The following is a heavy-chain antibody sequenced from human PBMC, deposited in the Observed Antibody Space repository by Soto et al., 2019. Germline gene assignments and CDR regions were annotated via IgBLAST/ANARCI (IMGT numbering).Heavy chain of an antibody. V-gene: IGHV4-59*01. CDR3: ARRYGSVFDY. Sequence: QVQLQESGPGLVKPSETLSLTCTVSGGSINNYYWSWIRQPPGKGLEWIGYIYYSGSTNYNPSLKSRVTISVDTSKTQFSLKLSSVTAADTAVYYCARRYGSVFDYWGQGTLVTVSS. CDR1: GGSINNYY. J-gene: IGHJ4*02. CDR2: IYYSGST. D-gene: IGHD6-19*01.